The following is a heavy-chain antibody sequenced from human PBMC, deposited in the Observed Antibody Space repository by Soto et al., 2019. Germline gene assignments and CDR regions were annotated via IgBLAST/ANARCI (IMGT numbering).Heavy chain of an antibody. CDR2: IKSKTDGGTT. Sequence: EVQLVESGGGLVKPGGSLRLSCAVSGFTFDKVWMNWVRQAPGKGLEWVGRIKSKTDGGTTDYAAPVKGRFTISRDDSKNMLYSQMNSRKTEDTGMYFCTTGRDDLLSWGQGTLVTVSS. CDR3: TTGRDDLLS. CDR1: GFTFDKVW. D-gene: IGHD2-15*01. J-gene: IGHJ5*02. V-gene: IGHV3-15*07.